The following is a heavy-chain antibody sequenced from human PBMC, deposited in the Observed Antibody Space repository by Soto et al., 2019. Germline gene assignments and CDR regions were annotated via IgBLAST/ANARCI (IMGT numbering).Heavy chain of an antibody. CDR3: ARDPDYDFWSGYYSFDY. J-gene: IGHJ4*02. V-gene: IGHV6-1*01. CDR1: GDSVSSNSAA. Sequence: PSQTLSLTCAISGDSVSSNSAAWNWIRQSPSRGLEWLGRTYYRSKWYNDYAVSVKSRITINPDTSKNQFSLQLNSVTPEDTAVYYCARDPDYDFWSGYYSFDYWGQGTAVPVYS. D-gene: IGHD3-3*01. CDR2: TYYRSKWYN.